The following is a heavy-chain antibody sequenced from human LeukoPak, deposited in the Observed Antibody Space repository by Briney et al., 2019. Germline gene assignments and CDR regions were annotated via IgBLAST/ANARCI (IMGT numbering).Heavy chain of an antibody. J-gene: IGHJ4*02. CDR1: GYTFTSYG. Sequence: ASVKVSCKASGYTFTSYGISWVRQAPGQGLEWMGWISAYNVNTNYAQKLQGRVTMTTDTSTSTAYMELRSLRSDDTAVYYCARDHCTNGVSYLGYWGQGTLVTVYS. CDR2: ISAYNVNT. D-gene: IGHD2-8*01. CDR3: ARDHCTNGVSYLGY. V-gene: IGHV1-18*01.